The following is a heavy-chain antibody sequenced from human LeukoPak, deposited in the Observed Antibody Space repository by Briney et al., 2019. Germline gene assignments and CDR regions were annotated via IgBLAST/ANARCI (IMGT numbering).Heavy chain of an antibody. J-gene: IGHJ4*02. D-gene: IGHD6-19*01. CDR3: ARGGYSSGWYGFYYFDY. CDR1: GYTFTSYD. Sequence: GASVKVSCKASGYTFTSYDINWVRQATGQGLEWMGWMNPNSGNTGYAQKFQGRVTMTRNTSISTAYMELSSLRSEDTAVYYCARGGYSSGWYGFYYFDYWGQGTLVTVFS. CDR2: MNPNSGNT. V-gene: IGHV1-8*01.